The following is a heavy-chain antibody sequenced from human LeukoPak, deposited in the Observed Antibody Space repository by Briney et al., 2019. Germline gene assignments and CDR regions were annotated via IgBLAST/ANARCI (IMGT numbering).Heavy chain of an antibody. Sequence: SETLSLTCTVSGGSISSYYWSWIRQPPGKGLEWIGSVYYTGASYYNPSLKSRVTISIDTSKNHFSLNLTSVTAADTAVYYCARGAPPQNWGQGALVTVSS. CDR3: ARGAPPQN. CDR1: GGSISSYY. CDR2: VYYTGAS. J-gene: IGHJ4*02. V-gene: IGHV4-59*12.